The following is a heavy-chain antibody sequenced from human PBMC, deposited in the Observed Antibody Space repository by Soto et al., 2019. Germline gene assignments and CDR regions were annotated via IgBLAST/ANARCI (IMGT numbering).Heavy chain of an antibody. CDR3: ARNNLYCSGGRCYSGQDGFDP. D-gene: IGHD2-15*01. V-gene: IGHV3-7*01. CDR1: GFTLSTYW. Sequence: EVQLVESGGGLVQPGGSLRLSCAATGFTLSTYWMSWVRQAPGKGLEWVANIKEDGREKYYVDSVKGRFTISRDNAXXSLYLQMNRLRAEDTAVYYCARNNLYCSGGRCYSGQDGFDPWGQGTLVTVSS. J-gene: IGHJ5*02. CDR2: IKEDGREK.